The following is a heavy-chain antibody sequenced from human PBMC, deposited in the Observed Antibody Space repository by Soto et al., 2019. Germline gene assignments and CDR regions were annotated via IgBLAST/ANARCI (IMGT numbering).Heavy chain of an antibody. Sequence: SETMSLTCTVSGDSISSGDYYWSWIRQPPGKGLEWIGCIYYSGNTYYNPSLKRRFSISVDTSKNQFSLQLSSVTVADTAVYYCARVPDYWGQGILVTVS. V-gene: IGHV4-30-4*01. D-gene: IGHD2-2*01. CDR1: GDSISSGDYY. CDR2: IYYSGNT. J-gene: IGHJ4*02. CDR3: ARVPDY.